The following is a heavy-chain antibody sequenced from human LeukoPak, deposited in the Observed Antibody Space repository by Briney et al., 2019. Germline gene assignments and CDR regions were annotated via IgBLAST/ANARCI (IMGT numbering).Heavy chain of an antibody. CDR1: GGSISSSSYY. J-gene: IGHJ4*02. D-gene: IGHD4-17*01. CDR2: IYYSGST. Sequence: SETLSLTCTVSGGSISSSSYYWGWIRQPPGKGLEWIGSIYYSGSTYYNPSLKSRVTISVDKSKNQFSLKLNSVTAADTAVYYCARAGYGDSDFDYWGQGTLVTVSS. V-gene: IGHV4-39*01. CDR3: ARAGYGDSDFDY.